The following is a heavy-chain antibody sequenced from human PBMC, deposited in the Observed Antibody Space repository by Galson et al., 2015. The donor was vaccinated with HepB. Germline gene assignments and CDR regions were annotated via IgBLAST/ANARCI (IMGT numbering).Heavy chain of an antibody. J-gene: IGHJ6*02. V-gene: IGHV3-21*01. CDR1: GFTFSSYS. CDR3: ARDREGKYQLLWSGVYYYYGMDV. Sequence: SLRLSCAASGFTFSSYSMNWVRQAPGKGLEWVSSISSSSSYIYYADSVKGRFTISRDNAKNSLYLQMNSLRAEDTAVYYCARDREGKYQLLWSGVYYYYGMDVWGQGTTVTVSS. D-gene: IGHD2-2*01. CDR2: ISSSSSYI.